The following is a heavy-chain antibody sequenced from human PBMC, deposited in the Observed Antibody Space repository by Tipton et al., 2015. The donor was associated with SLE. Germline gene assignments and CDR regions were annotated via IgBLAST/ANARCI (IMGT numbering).Heavy chain of an antibody. CDR2: IYFSGNT. J-gene: IGHJ4*02. Sequence: TLSLTCTVSGGSISNYYWSWIRQPAGKGLEWIGRIYFSGNTNYNPSLKSRVSMSVDTSKNQFSLKLTSVTAADTAVYYCARDSTRWSFWGQGTLVTVSS. D-gene: IGHD2/OR15-2a*01. CDR3: ARDSTRWSF. V-gene: IGHV4-4*07. CDR1: GGSISNYY.